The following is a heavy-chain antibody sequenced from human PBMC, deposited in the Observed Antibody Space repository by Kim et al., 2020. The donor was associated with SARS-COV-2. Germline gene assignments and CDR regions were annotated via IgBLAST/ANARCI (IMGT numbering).Heavy chain of an antibody. D-gene: IGHD3-22*01. Sequence: GGSLRLSCAASGFTFSSYGMHWVRQAPGKGLEWVAVISYDGSNKYYADSVKGRFTISRDNSKNTLYLQMNSLRAEDTAVYYCAKGDYDSSGCPDYWGQGTLVTVSS. CDR3: AKGDYDSSGCPDY. J-gene: IGHJ4*02. V-gene: IGHV3-30*18. CDR1: GFTFSSYG. CDR2: ISYDGSNK.